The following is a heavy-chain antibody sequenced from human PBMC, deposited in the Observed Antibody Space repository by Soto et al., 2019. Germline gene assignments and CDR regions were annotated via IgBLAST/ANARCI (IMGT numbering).Heavy chain of an antibody. Sequence: QVQLVQSGAEVKKPGSSVKVSCKASGGTFSSYAISWVRQAPGQGLEWMGGIIPIFGTANYAQKFQGRVTITADESTSTAYMELSSLRSEDTAVYYCARSVTVPSPTLLYYGMDVWRQGTTLTVSS. V-gene: IGHV1-69*01. D-gene: IGHD4-17*01. J-gene: IGHJ6*02. CDR2: IIPIFGTA. CDR3: ARSVTVPSPTLLYYGMDV. CDR1: GGTFSSYA.